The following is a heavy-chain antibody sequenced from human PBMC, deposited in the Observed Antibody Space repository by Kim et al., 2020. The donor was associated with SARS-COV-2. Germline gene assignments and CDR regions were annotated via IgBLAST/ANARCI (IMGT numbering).Heavy chain of an antibody. Sequence: QKFQGSVTITADESTSTAYMELSSLRSEDTAVYYCARGVTDTAMAFDAGYWGQGTLVTVSS. CDR3: ARGVTDTAMAFDAGY. V-gene: IGHV1-69*01. D-gene: IGHD5-18*01. J-gene: IGHJ4*02.